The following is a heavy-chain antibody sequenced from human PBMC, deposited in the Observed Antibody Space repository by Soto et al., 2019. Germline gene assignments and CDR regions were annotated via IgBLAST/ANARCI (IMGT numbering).Heavy chain of an antibody. CDR1: GGSFSGYY. CDR2: INHSGST. J-gene: IGHJ4*02. Sequence: SEILSLTCAVYGGSFSGYYWSWIRQPPGKGLEWIGEINHSGSTNYNPSLKSRVTISVDTSKNQFSLKLSSVTAADTTVYYCARSRAYDSRGYYYWDFDYWGQGTLVTVSS. V-gene: IGHV4-34*01. D-gene: IGHD3-22*01. CDR3: ARSRAYDSRGYYYWDFDY.